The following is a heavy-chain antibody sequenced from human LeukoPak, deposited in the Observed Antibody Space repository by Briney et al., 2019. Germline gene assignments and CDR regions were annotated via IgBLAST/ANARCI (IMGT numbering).Heavy chain of an antibody. Sequence: GGSLRLSCAASGFTVSSNYMSWVPHAPGKGLEWVSVIYSGGSTYYADSVKGRFTISRDNSKNTLYLQMNSLRAEDTAVYYCARDLTSGSYYDYWGQGTLVTVSS. CDR1: GFTVSSNY. CDR3: ARDLTSGSYYDY. J-gene: IGHJ4*02. D-gene: IGHD1-26*01. CDR2: IYSGGST. V-gene: IGHV3-53*01.